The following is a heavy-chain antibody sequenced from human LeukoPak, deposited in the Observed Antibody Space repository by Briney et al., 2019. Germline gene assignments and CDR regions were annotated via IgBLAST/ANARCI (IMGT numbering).Heavy chain of an antibody. Sequence: GGSLRLSCAASGFTFSSYGMHWVRQAPGKGLEWVAFIRYDGSNKYYADSVKGRFTISRDNSKNTLYLQMNSLRAEDTAVYYCARVRYSARDAFDIWGQGTMVTVSS. J-gene: IGHJ3*02. V-gene: IGHV3-30*02. CDR1: GFTFSSYG. CDR3: ARVRYSARDAFDI. D-gene: IGHD2-15*01. CDR2: IRYDGSNK.